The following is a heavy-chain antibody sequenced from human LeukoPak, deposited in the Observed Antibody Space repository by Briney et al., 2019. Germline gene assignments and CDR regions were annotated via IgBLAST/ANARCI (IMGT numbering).Heavy chain of an antibody. CDR3: ARDRWEMATIYLPSRY. D-gene: IGHD5-24*01. J-gene: IGHJ4*02. Sequence: GASVKVSCKASGYTFTSYGISWVRQAPGQGLEWMGWISAYNGNTNYAQKLQGRVTMTTDTSTSTAYMELRSLRSDDTAVYYCARDRWEMATIYLPSRYWGQGTLVTVSS. CDR1: GYTFTSYG. V-gene: IGHV1-18*01. CDR2: ISAYNGNT.